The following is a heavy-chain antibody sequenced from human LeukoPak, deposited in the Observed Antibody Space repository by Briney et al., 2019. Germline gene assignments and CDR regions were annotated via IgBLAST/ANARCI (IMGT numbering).Heavy chain of an antibody. CDR2: ISSSSSYI. V-gene: IGHV3-11*06. J-gene: IGHJ4*02. D-gene: IGHD6-13*01. CDR3: ARAPGYRSFLDY. Sequence: PGGSLRLSCAASGFTFSDSYMTWIRQAPGKGLEWVSFISSSSSYIYYADSVKGRFTISRDNAKNSLCLQMNSLRAEDTAVYYCARAPGYRSFLDYWGQGTLVTVSS. CDR1: GFTFSDSY.